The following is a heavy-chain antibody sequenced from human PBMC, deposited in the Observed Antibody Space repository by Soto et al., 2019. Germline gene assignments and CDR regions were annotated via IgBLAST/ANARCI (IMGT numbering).Heavy chain of an antibody. CDR3: ARAFGDTTVVTVVDAFDI. D-gene: IGHD4-17*01. CDR1: GGSFSGYY. CDR2: INRSGST. Sequence: SETLSLTCAVYGGSFSGYYWSWIRQPPGKGPEWIGEINRSGSTNYNPSLKSRVTISVDTSKNQFSLKLSSVTAADTAVYYCARAFGDTTVVTVVDAFDIWGQGTMVTVSS. J-gene: IGHJ3*02. V-gene: IGHV4-34*01.